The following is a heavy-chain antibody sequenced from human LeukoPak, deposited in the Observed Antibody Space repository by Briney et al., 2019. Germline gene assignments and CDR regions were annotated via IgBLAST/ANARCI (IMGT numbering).Heavy chain of an antibody. CDR3: AKSNRWELPYYYYYGMDV. D-gene: IGHD1-26*01. J-gene: IGHJ6*02. CDR2: ISGSGGST. Sequence: GGSLRLSCAASGFTFSSYAMSWVRQAPGKGLEWVSAISGSGGSTYYADSVKGRFTISRDNSKNTLYLQMNSLRAEDTAVYYCAKSNRWELPYYYYYGMDVWGQGTTVTVSS. V-gene: IGHV3-23*01. CDR1: GFTFSSYA.